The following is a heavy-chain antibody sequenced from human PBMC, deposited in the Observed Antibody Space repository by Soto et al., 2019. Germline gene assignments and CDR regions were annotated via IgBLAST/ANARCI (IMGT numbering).Heavy chain of an antibody. CDR1: GDSISSGDWY. CDR3: ARAYSGSYFVDY. D-gene: IGHD1-26*01. Sequence: SETLSLACTVSGDSISSGDWYWCCMRQPPGKGLEWIGEINHSGSTNYNPSLKSRVTISVDTSKNQFSLKLSSVTAAVTAVYYCARAYSGSYFVDYWGQRTLVTSPQ. CDR2: INHSGST. V-gene: IGHV4-39*07. J-gene: IGHJ4*02.